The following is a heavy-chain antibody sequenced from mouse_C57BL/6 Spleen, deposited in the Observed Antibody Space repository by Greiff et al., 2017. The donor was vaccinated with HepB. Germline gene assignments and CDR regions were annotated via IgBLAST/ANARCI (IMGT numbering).Heavy chain of an antibody. CDR2: IYPGDGDT. CDR3: ASQRDYFDY. CDR1: GYAFSSSW. V-gene: IGHV1-82*01. J-gene: IGHJ2*01. Sequence: QVQLQQSGPELVKPGASVKISCKASGYAFSSSWMNWVKQRPGKGLEWIGRIYPGDGDTNYNGKFKGKATLTADKSSSTAYMQLSSLTSEDSAVYFCASQRDYFDYWGQGTTLTVSS.